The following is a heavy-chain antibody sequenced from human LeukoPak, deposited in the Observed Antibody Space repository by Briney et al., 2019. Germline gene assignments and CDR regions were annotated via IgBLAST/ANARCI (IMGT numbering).Heavy chain of an antibody. CDR2: IYYSGRT. CDR3: ARGAPLRYFDWLHDQRGYYYYYMDV. D-gene: IGHD3-9*01. CDR1: YGSISDISYY. V-gene: IGHV4-39*01. Sequence: SETLSLTCTVSYGSISDISYYWGWIRQPPGKGLEWIGSIYYSGRTYYNSSLKSRVTISVDTSKNQFSLKLSSVTAADTAVYYCARGAPLRYFDWLHDQRGYYYYYMDVWGKGTTVTVSS. J-gene: IGHJ6*03.